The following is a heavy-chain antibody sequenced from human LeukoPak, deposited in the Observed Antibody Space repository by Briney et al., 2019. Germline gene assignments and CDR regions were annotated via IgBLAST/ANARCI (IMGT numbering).Heavy chain of an antibody. CDR2: IYYSGST. V-gene: IGHV4-39*01. CDR3: ARQGSSGWYRPPDAFDI. J-gene: IGHJ3*02. D-gene: IGHD6-19*01. Sequence: SETLSLTCTVSGGSISSSSYYWGWIRQPPGKGLEWIGSIYYSGSTYYNPSLKSRVTISVDTSKNQFSLKLSSVTAADTAVYYCARQGSSGWYRPPDAFDIWGQGTMVTVSS. CDR1: GGSISSSSYY.